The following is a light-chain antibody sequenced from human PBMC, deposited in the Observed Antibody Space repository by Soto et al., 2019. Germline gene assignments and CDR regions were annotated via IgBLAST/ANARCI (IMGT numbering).Light chain of an antibody. CDR1: QSVSSKF. CDR3: QQYGGSPPFT. J-gene: IGKJ2*01. V-gene: IGKV3-20*01. CDR2: GAA. Sequence: EIVLTQSPGTLSLSPGERATLSCRTSQSVSSKFLAWYQQKPGQAPRLLIYGAATRATGNPDRFSGSGSGTDFTLTISRLEPEDFAVYYCQQYGGSPPFTFGQGTKLEI.